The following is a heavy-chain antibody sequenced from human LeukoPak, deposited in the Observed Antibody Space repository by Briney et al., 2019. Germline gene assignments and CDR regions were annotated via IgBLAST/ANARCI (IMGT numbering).Heavy chain of an antibody. Sequence: GGSLRLSFAASGFPFSSFAMSWVRQAPGKGLEWASAISGSGGSTYYADSVKGRFTISRDNSKNTLYLQMNSLRAEDTAVYYCAKGGPYDSSGYYYQPFDYWGQGTLVTVSS. D-gene: IGHD3-22*01. CDR1: GFPFSSFA. V-gene: IGHV3-23*01. CDR3: AKGGPYDSSGYYYQPFDY. J-gene: IGHJ4*02. CDR2: ISGSGGST.